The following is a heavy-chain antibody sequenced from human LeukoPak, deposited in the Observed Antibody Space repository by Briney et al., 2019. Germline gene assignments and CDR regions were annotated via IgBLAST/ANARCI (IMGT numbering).Heavy chain of an antibody. CDR3: ARVRGGWYFDY. CDR1: GLSFSSYA. Sequence: GGSLRLSCAVSGLSFSSYAMYWVRQAPGKGPEYVSGISNNGGNTSYANSVKGRFTISRDNSKNTLYLQMGSLRAEHMAVYYCARVRGGWYFDYWGQGTLVTVSS. CDR2: ISNNGGNT. V-gene: IGHV3-64*01. J-gene: IGHJ4*02. D-gene: IGHD6-19*01.